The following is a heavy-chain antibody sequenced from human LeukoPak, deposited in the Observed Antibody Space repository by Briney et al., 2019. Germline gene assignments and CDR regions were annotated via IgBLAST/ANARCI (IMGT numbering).Heavy chain of an antibody. CDR2: ISGSGGST. Sequence: GGSLGLSCAASGFTFSSYAMSWVRQAPGKGLEWVSAISGSGGSTYYADSVKGRFTISRDNSKNTLYLQMNSLRAEDTAVYYCAKGIVDIVATTLLYFDYWGQGTLVTVSS. V-gene: IGHV3-23*01. CDR3: AKGIVDIVATTLLYFDY. CDR1: GFTFSSYA. D-gene: IGHD5-12*01. J-gene: IGHJ4*02.